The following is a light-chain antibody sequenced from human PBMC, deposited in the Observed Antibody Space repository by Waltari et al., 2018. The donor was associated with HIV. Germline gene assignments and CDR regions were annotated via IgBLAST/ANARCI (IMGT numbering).Light chain of an antibody. CDR2: DVT. V-gene: IGLV2-11*01. J-gene: IGLJ3*02. Sequence: QSALTQPRSVSGSPGQSVTISCTGTSSDVGAYNYVSWYQQHPEHPDNAPQLMIYDVTKRPAGVPDGFAGSKSGNTASLTISGLQAEDEADYHCCSYAGSYTWVFGGGTKLTVL. CDR3: CSYAGSYTWV. CDR1: SSDVGAYNY.